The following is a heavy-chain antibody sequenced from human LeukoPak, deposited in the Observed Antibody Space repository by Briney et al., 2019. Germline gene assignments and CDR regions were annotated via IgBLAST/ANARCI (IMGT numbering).Heavy chain of an antibody. CDR3: ARGPYSSSWYKWFDP. V-gene: IGHV4-30-2*01. CDR1: GGSISSGGYY. Sequence: PSQTLSLTCTVPGGSISSGGYYWSWIRQPPGKGLEWIGEVNHSGSTNYNPSLKSRVTISVDTSKNQFSLKLSSVTAADTAVYYCARGPYSSSWYKWFDPWGQGTLVTVSS. J-gene: IGHJ5*02. D-gene: IGHD6-13*01. CDR2: VNHSGST.